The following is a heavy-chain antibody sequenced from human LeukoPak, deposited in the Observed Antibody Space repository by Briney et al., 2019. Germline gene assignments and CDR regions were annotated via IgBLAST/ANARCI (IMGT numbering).Heavy chain of an antibody. V-gene: IGHV1-69*05. CDR2: IIPIFGTA. J-gene: IGHJ1*01. Sequence: ASVKVSSKASGGTFSSYAISWVRQAPGQGLEWMGGIIPIFGTANYAQKFQGRVTITTDESTSTAYMELSSLRSEDTAVYYWARDDSPKYYYDSSGFEYFQHWGQGTLVTVPS. D-gene: IGHD3-22*01. CDR3: ARDDSPKYYYDSSGFEYFQH. CDR1: GGTFSSYA.